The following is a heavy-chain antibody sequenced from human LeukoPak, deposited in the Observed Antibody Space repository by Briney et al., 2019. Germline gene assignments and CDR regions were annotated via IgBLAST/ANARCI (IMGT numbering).Heavy chain of an antibody. J-gene: IGHJ4*02. CDR1: GFTFSTSV. Sequence: PGGSLRLSCSVSGFTFSTSVMHWGRQAPGKGLEYVSAISSNGDNTYYADSVKGRFTISIDNSKNTLYHQMSSLRAGGTAVYYCVRGTGYWGQGTLVTVSS. CDR3: VRGTGY. V-gene: IGHV3-64D*06. CDR2: ISSNGDNT.